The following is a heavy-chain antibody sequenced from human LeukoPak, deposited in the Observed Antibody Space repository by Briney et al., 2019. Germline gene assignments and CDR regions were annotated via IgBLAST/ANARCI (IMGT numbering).Heavy chain of an antibody. CDR2: VYYSGTT. Sequence: SETLSLTCTFSGGSVSSGSYYWSWIRQPPGKGLELIRYVYYSGTTNYNASRKSRVTISVDTSKNHFSLHLSSVTAADTAVYYCARVDSFKRFVPCGQGTLLTVSS. CDR1: GGSVSSGSYY. V-gene: IGHV4-61*03. D-gene: IGHD2-2*03. CDR3: ARVDSFKRFVP. J-gene: IGHJ5*02.